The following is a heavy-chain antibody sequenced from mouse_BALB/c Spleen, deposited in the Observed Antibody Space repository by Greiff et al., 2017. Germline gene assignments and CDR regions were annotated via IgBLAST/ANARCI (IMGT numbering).Heavy chain of an antibody. V-gene: IGHV5-9*03. Sequence: EVQLVESGGGLVKPGGSLTLSCAASGFTFSSYTMSWVRQTPEKRLEWVATISSGGGNTYYPDSVKGRFTISRDNAKNNLYLQMSSLRSEDTALYYCATRYYAAWFAYWGQGTLVTVSA. CDR3: ATRYYAAWFAY. J-gene: IGHJ3*01. CDR2: ISSGGGNT. CDR1: GFTFSSYT. D-gene: IGHD2-1*01.